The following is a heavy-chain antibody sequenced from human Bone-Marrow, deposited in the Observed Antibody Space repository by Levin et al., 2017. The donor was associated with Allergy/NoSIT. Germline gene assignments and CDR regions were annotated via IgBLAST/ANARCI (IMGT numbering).Heavy chain of an antibody. D-gene: IGHD5/OR15-5a*01. J-gene: IGHJ2*01. CDR2: FDPKDDTT. CDR3: ATGIYCHATSCPNGYWYFDL. CDR1: GYILSDLS. V-gene: IGHV1-24*01. Sequence: PGGSLRLSCSLSGYILSDLSVHWVRQAPGEGLQWIGSFDPKDDTTIYAQKFQGRVTLTEDTSSNTAYMEVTGLRSTDTALYFCATGIYCHATSCPNGYWYFDLWGRGTLVTVSS.